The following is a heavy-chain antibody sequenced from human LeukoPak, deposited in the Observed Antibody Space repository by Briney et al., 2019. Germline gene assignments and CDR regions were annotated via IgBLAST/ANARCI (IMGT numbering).Heavy chain of an antibody. CDR3: ARIRALPLDAFDI. D-gene: IGHD3-10*01. CDR1: GGSMSSSS. CDR2: ISSSSSYI. J-gene: IGHJ3*02. Sequence: ETLSLTCTVSGGSMSSSSYYWGWIRQPPGKGLEWVSSISSSSSYIYYADSVKGRFTISRDNAKNSLYLQMNSLRAEDTAVYYCARIRALPLDAFDIWGQGTMVTVSS. V-gene: IGHV3-21*01.